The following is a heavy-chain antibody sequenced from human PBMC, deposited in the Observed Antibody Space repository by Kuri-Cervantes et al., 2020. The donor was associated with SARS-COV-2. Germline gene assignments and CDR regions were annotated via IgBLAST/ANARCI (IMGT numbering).Heavy chain of an antibody. CDR2: INSDGSST. V-gene: IGHV3-74*01. CDR1: GFTFSSYW. J-gene: IGHJ4*02. CDR3: ARDVYSSSWPSVDY. Sequence: GESLKISCAASGFTFSSYWMHWVRQAPGKGLVWVSRINSDGSSTSYADSVKGRFTISRDNAKNTLYLQMNSLRAEDTAVYYCARDVYSSSWPSVDYWGQGNQVTGSS. D-gene: IGHD6-13*01.